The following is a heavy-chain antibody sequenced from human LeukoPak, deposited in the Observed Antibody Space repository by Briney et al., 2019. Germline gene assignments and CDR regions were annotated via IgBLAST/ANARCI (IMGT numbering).Heavy chain of an antibody. J-gene: IGHJ4*02. CDR1: GFTVSSNY. V-gene: IGHV3-21*01. D-gene: IGHD3-22*01. CDR2: ISSSSSYI. Sequence: PGGSLRLSCAASGFTVSSNYMSWVRQAPGKGLEWVSSISSSSSYIYYADSVKGRFTISRDNAKNSLYLQMNSLRAEDTAVYYCARVGYYYDSSGHDYWGQGTLVTVSS. CDR3: ARVGYYYDSSGHDY.